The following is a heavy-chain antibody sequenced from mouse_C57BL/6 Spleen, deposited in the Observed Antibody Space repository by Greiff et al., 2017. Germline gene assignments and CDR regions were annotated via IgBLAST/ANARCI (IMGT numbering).Heavy chain of an antibody. CDR1: GYTFTDYY. J-gene: IGHJ2*01. CDR3: ARDYHFDY. CDR2: INPNNGGT. Sequence: EVKLQQSGPELVKPGASVKISCKASGYTFTDYYMNWVKQSHGKSLEWIGDINPNNGGTSYNQKFKGKATLTVDKSSSTAYMELRSLTSEDSAVYYCARDYHFDYWGQGTTLTVSS. V-gene: IGHV1-26*01. D-gene: IGHD1-1*02.